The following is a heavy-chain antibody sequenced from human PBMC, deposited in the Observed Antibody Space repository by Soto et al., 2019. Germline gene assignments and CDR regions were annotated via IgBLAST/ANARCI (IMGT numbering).Heavy chain of an antibody. V-gene: IGHV2-5*02. Sequence: SGPTLVNPTQTLTLTCTFSGFSISTSGVGVGWIRQPPGKALEWLAFIYWDDDKRYSPSLRSRLTIAKDTSKNEVVLTMTNMDPEDTVTYFCAHRVHGSDTGWNTGIFDYWGHGTLVTVSS. CDR2: IYWDDDK. D-gene: IGHD1-1*01. CDR3: AHRVHGSDTGWNTGIFDY. CDR1: GFSISTSGVG. J-gene: IGHJ4*01.